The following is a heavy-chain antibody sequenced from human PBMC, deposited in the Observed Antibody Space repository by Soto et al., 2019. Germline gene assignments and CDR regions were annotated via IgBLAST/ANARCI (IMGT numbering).Heavy chain of an antibody. J-gene: IGHJ5*02. D-gene: IGHD1-26*01. CDR2: IRHKADSYTT. Sequence: EVQLVESGGGLVQPGGSLRLSCAASGFTFSDHYMDWVRQAPGKGLAWVGRIRHKADSYTTEYAASVKGRFSISRADSKKSLYRQMNGLQTEDTAVYDCATLWDRWVGAWGQGALVTVSS. CDR1: GFTFSDHY. V-gene: IGHV3-72*01. CDR3: ATLWDRWVGA.